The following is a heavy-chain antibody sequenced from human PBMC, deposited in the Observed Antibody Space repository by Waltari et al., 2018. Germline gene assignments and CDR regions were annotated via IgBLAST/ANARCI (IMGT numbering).Heavy chain of an antibody. CDR3: ARHSIAAREYYFDY. CDR1: GGSISSSSYY. V-gene: IGHV4-39*01. CDR2: IYYSGST. Sequence: QLQLQESGPGLVKPSETLSLTCTVSGGSISSSSYYWGWIRQPPGKGLEWIGSIYYSGSTCSNPSLKSRVTISVDTSKNQFSLKLSSVTAADTAVYYCARHSIAAREYYFDYWGQGTLVTVSS. D-gene: IGHD6-6*01. J-gene: IGHJ4*02.